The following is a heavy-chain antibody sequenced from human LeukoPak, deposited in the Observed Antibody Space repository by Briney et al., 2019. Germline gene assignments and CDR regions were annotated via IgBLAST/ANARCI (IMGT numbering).Heavy chain of an antibody. Sequence: PGASVKVSCKASGYTFTSYDINWVRQAPGQGLEWMGWMNPNSGNTGYAQKFQGRVTMTRNTSISTAYMELSSLRSEDTAVYYCARAVRGWLVGLEYYFDYWGQGTLVTVSS. CDR2: MNPNSGNT. D-gene: IGHD6-19*01. CDR1: GYTFTSYD. CDR3: ARAVRGWLVGLEYYFDY. J-gene: IGHJ4*02. V-gene: IGHV1-8*01.